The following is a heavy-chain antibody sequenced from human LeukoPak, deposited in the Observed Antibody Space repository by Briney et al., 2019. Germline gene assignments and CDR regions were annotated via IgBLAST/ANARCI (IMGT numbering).Heavy chain of an antibody. CDR2: IYYSGST. J-gene: IGHJ5*02. CDR3: ARADKSFWSGYYRWFDP. D-gene: IGHD3-3*01. CDR1: GGSISSSSYY. V-gene: IGHV4-39*07. Sequence: PSETLSLTCTVSGGSISSSSYYWGWISQPPGKGLERIGRIYYSGSTYYNPSLKSRVTISVDTSKNQFSLKLSSVTAADTAVYYCARADKSFWSGYYRWFDPWGQGTLVTVSS.